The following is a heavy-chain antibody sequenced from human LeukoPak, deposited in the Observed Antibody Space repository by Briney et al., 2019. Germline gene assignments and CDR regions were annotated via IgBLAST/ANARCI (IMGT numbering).Heavy chain of an antibody. CDR2: ISSSSSTI. V-gene: IGHV3-48*01. D-gene: IGHD3-22*01. Sequence: PGGSLRLSCAASGFTFSSYSMNWVRQAPGKGLEWVSYISSSSSTIYYADSVKGRFTISRDNAKNSLYLQMNSLRAEDTAVYYCAREYYDSSGYYPVPYYYYMDVWGKGTTVTVS. CDR3: AREYYDSSGYYPVPYYYYMDV. CDR1: GFTFSSYS. J-gene: IGHJ6*03.